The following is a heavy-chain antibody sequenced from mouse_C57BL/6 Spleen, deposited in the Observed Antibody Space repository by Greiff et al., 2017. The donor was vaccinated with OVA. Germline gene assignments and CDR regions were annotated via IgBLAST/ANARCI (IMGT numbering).Heavy chain of an antibody. CDR2: ISDGGSYT. Sequence: DVQLVESGGGLVKPGGSLKLSCAASGFTFSSYAMSWVRQTPEKRLEWVATISDGGSYTYYPDNVKGRFTISRDNAKNNLYLQMSHLKSEDTAMYYCARDEGDSNYVPFAYWGQGTLVTVSA. CDR1: GFTFSSYA. D-gene: IGHD2-5*01. V-gene: IGHV5-4*01. CDR3: ARDEGDSNYVPFAY. J-gene: IGHJ3*01.